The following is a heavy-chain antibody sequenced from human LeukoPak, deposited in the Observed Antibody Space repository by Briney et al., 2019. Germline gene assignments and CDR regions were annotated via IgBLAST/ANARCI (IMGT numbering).Heavy chain of an antibody. V-gene: IGHV3-30*18. CDR1: GLSLSTYG. D-gene: IGHD1-26*01. CDR2: ISNDGSNQ. Sequence: AGRSLRLSCAASGLSLSTYGMDWVRQAQGRGREWVAVISNDGSNQDYGDFVKERFFISRDNSKTTLYLQMNSLRAEDTAIYYWVKGNSGSDDGAFDIWGQGTMVTVSS. J-gene: IGHJ3*02. CDR3: VKGNSGSDDGAFDI.